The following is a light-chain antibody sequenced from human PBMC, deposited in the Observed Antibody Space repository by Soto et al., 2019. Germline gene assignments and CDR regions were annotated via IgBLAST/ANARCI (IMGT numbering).Light chain of an antibody. J-gene: IGKJ3*01. V-gene: IGKV4-1*01. CDR1: QSGLNSSNNKNH. CDR2: KAS. Sequence: DIVMTPSPDSLAVSLGERAAINCKSSQSGLNSSNNKNHLAWYQQKPGTAPKLLIYKASSLESGVPTRFSGSGSGTEFTLTISSLQPDDSATYYCQQYNSFPLTFGPGTKVDIK. CDR3: QQYNSFPLT.